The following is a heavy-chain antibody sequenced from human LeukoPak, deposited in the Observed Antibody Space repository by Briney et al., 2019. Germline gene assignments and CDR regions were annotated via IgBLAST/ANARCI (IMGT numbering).Heavy chain of an antibody. CDR1: GDSVSSNSVA. D-gene: IGHD6-19*01. CDR3: ARSRDIAVAGTVAFDI. J-gene: IGHJ3*02. Sequence: SQTLSLTCAISGDSVSSNSVAWNWIRQSPSRGLEWLGRTYYRSKWSNGYAVSVKSRITIKPDTSKNQFSLQLNSVTPEDTAVYYCARSRDIAVAGTVAFDIWGQGTVVTVSS. V-gene: IGHV6-1*01. CDR2: TYYRSKWSN.